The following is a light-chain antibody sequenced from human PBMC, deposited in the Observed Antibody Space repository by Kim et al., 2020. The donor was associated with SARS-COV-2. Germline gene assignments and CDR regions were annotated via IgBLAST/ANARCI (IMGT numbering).Light chain of an antibody. V-gene: IGKV1-27*01. J-gene: IGKJ1*01. CDR2: AAS. Sequence: DIQMTQSPSSLSASVGDRVTITCRASQGIRNSLAWYQQRPGKVPKLLIYAASTLQSGVPSRFSGSGSGTDFTLTISSLQPEDVATYYCQKHNSAPATFGQGTKVDIK. CDR3: QKHNSAPAT. CDR1: QGIRNS.